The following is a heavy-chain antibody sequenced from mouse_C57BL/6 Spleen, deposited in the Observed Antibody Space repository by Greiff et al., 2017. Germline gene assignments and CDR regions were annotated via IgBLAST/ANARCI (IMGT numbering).Heavy chain of an antibody. CDR3: TRDGDYETMDY. D-gene: IGHD2-4*01. V-gene: IGHV5-9-1*02. J-gene: IGHJ4*01. Sequence: EVQLVESGEGLVKPGGSLKLSCAASGFTFSSYAMSWVRQTPEKRLEWVAYISSGGDYIYYADTVKGRFTISRDNARNTLYLQMSRLKSEDTAMYYCTRDGDYETMDYWGQGTSVTVSS. CDR1: GFTFSSYA. CDR2: ISSGGDYI.